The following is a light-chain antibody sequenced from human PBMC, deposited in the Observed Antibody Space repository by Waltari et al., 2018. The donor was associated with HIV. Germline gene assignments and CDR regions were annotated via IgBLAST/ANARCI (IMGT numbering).Light chain of an antibody. Sequence: QSALTQPRSVSGSPGKSVTISCTGTSSDVGGYKYVSWYQQPPGKAPKLMIYDVTKRPSGVPDRFSGSKSGNTASLTISGLQAEDEADYYCCSYAGSYTFVFGGGTKVTVL. CDR2: DVT. CDR1: SSDVGGYKY. CDR3: CSYAGSYTFV. V-gene: IGLV2-11*01. J-gene: IGLJ2*01.